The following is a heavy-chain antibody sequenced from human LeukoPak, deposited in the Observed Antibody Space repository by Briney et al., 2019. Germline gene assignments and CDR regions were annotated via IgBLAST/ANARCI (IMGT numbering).Heavy chain of an antibody. V-gene: IGHV3-23*01. CDR1: GFTFSDYA. CDR3: AKAPVTTCSGAYCYPFDY. J-gene: IGHJ4*02. Sequence: GGSLRLSCAASGFTFSDYAMTWVRQAPGKGLEWVATISGSGVMTYYADSVKGRFTVSRDSSKNTLYLQMNSLRAEDAAVYYCAKAPVTTCSGAYCYPFDYWGQGTLVTVSS. CDR2: ISGSGVMT. D-gene: IGHD2-15*01.